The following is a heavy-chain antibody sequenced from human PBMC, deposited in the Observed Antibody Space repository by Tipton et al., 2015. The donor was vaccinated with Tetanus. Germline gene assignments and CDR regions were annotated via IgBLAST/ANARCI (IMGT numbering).Heavy chain of an antibody. CDR2: INHNGGST. D-gene: IGHD2-15*01. CDR3: ATGRAAWGYYYYGLNV. V-gene: IGHV4-34*01. Sequence: TLSLTCTVSGGSISGYYWNWIRQPPGKGLEWIGEINHNGGSTNYNPSLKSRVTISEDTSKNQFSLKLSSVTAADTAVYYCATGRAAWGYYYYGLNVWGQGTTVTVSS. J-gene: IGHJ6*02. CDR1: GGSISGYY.